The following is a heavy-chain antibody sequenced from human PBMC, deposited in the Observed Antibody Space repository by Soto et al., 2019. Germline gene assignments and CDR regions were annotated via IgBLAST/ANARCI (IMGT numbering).Heavy chain of an antibody. CDR3: ARDLTIVRGKSNAFDI. J-gene: IGHJ3*02. CDR2: IIPIFGTA. Sequence: QVQLVQSGAEVKKPGSSVKVSCKASGGTFSSYAISWVRQAPGHGLEWMGGIIPIFGTANYAQKFQGRVTITADESTSTAYMELSSLRSEDTAVYYCARDLTIVRGKSNAFDIWGQGTMVTVSS. D-gene: IGHD3-10*01. V-gene: IGHV1-69*01. CDR1: GGTFSSYA.